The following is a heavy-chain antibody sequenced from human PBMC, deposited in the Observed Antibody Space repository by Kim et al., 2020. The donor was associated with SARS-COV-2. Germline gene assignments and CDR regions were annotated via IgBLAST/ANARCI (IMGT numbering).Heavy chain of an antibody. CDR3: LKGGWGWIWDY. V-gene: IGHV3-23*01. Sequence: GGSLRLSCTTSGFTFFGHAMSWVRQAPGKGLEWVSGIDGSDGTTYYVDSVKGRFSISRDDSRNTLYLQMSALRADDTAAYYCLKGGWGWIWDYWGQGTL. D-gene: IGHD2-21*01. CDR1: GFTFFGHA. J-gene: IGHJ4*02. CDR2: IDGSDGTT.